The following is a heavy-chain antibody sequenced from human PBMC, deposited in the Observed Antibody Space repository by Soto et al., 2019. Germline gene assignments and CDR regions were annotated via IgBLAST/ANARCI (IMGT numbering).Heavy chain of an antibody. Sequence: PSETIALTCAASSGSISSCNWWRWVRQPPGKGLEWIGEIYHSGSTNYNPSLKSRVTISVDKSKNQFSLKLSSVTAADTAVYYCARKPPSGWYFRVWGQGTLVTVSS. CDR1: SGSISSCNW. CDR2: IYHSGST. J-gene: IGHJ4*02. CDR3: ARKPPSGWYFRV. V-gene: IGHV4-4*02. D-gene: IGHD6-19*01.